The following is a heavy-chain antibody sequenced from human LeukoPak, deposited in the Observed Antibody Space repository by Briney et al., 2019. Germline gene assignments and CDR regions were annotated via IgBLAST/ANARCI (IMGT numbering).Heavy chain of an antibody. CDR1: GGSFSGYY. Sequence: SETLSLTCAVYGGSFSGYYWSWIRQPPGKGLEWIGEINHSGSTNYNPSLKSRVTISVDTSKNQFSLKLSSVTAADTAVYYCARPRTSSFSSSWYDYWGQGTLVTVSS. J-gene: IGHJ4*02. V-gene: IGHV4-34*01. CDR2: INHSGST. D-gene: IGHD6-13*01. CDR3: ARPRTSSFSSSWYDY.